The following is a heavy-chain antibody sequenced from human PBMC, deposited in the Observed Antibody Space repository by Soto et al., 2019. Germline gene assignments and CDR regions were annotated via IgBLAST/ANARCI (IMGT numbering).Heavy chain of an antibody. Sequence: GGSLRLSCAASGFIFSNYWMHWVRQAPGKGLVWVSRIKSDGGGATYADSVKGRFTVSRDNAKNTLYLQMNSLRVEDTAVYYCARVSSGYDSDWGQGTLVTVSS. V-gene: IGHV3-74*01. D-gene: IGHD5-12*01. CDR1: GFIFSNYW. CDR3: ARVSSGYDSD. CDR2: IKSDGGGA. J-gene: IGHJ4*02.